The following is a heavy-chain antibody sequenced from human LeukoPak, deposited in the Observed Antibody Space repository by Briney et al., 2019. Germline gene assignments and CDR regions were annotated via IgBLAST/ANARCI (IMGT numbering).Heavy chain of an antibody. J-gene: IGHJ5*02. D-gene: IGHD2-2*01. CDR1: GYTFTSYY. CDR3: ARDPKDCSSTSCSKLSPFDP. Sequence: GASVKVSCKASGYTFTSYYMHWVRQAPGQGLEWMGIINPSGGSTSYAQKFQGRVTMTRDTSTSTVYMELSSLRSEDTAVYYCARDPKDCSSTSCSKLSPFDPWGQGTLVTVSS. V-gene: IGHV1-46*01. CDR2: INPSGGST.